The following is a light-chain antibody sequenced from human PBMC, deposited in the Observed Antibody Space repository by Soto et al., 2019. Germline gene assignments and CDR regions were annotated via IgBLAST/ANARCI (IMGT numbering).Light chain of an antibody. CDR3: QQRSNWPPIT. Sequence: DIVLTQSPATQSLSPGERATPSCRASQSVSSYLAWYQQKPGQAPRLLIYDASNRATGIPARFSGSGSGTDFTLTISSLEPEDFAVYDCQQRSNWPPITVGQGTRLEIK. CDR2: DAS. J-gene: IGKJ5*01. CDR1: QSVSSY. V-gene: IGKV3-11*01.